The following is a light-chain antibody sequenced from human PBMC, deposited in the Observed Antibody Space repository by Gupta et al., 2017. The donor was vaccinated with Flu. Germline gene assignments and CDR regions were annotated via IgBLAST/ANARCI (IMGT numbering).Light chain of an antibody. CDR2: END. Sequence: QSVLTQPPSVSAPPGQSVTISCSGGTSNIGNNFVSWYQQLPGTAPKVLIYENDQRPSGVPARFSGSRSGTSATLGITGLQTGDEAVYYCVAWDTSLSVGVFGGGTRVTV. CDR1: TSNIGNNF. CDR3: VAWDTSLSVGV. J-gene: IGLJ2*01. V-gene: IGLV1-51*02.